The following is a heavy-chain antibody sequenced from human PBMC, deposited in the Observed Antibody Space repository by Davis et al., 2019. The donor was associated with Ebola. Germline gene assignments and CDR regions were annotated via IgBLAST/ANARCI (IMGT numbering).Heavy chain of an antibody. Sequence: PGGSLRLSCAASGFTFSSYSMNWVRQAPGKGLEWVSSISSSSSYIYYADSVKGRFTISRDNAKNSLYLQMNSLRAEDTAVYYCARVQSGYDLSWFDPWGQGTLVTVSS. J-gene: IGHJ5*02. CDR3: ARVQSGYDLSWFDP. V-gene: IGHV3-21*01. D-gene: IGHD5-12*01. CDR1: GFTFSSYS. CDR2: ISSSSSYI.